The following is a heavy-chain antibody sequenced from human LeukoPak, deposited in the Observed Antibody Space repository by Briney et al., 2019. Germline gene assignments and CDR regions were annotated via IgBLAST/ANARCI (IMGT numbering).Heavy chain of an antibody. V-gene: IGHV3-13*01. Sequence: GGSLRLSCAASGFTFSSYDMHWVRHATGKGLEWVSAIGTAGGTYYPGSVKGRFTISRENAKNSLYLQMNSLRAGDTAVYYCAISHYYYGMDVWGQGTTVTVSS. J-gene: IGHJ6*02. CDR1: GFTFSSYD. CDR3: AISHYYYGMDV. CDR2: IGTAGGT.